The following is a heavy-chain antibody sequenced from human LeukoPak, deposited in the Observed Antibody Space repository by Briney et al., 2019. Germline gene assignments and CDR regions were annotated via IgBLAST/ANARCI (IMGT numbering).Heavy chain of an antibody. Sequence: PGGSLRLSCAASGFTLSSTWMHWVRQPPGRGLVWVARITSDGSSTTYAESVKGRFTISRDNAKNSLYLQMNSLRAEDTAVYYCARRYYDSNDYWGQGTLVTVSS. CDR1: GFTLSSTW. J-gene: IGHJ4*02. D-gene: IGHD3-22*01. V-gene: IGHV3-74*03. CDR3: ARRYYDSNDY. CDR2: ITSDGSST.